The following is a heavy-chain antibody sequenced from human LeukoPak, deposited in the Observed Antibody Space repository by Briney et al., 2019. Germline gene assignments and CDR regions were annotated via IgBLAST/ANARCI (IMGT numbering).Heavy chain of an antibody. D-gene: IGHD4-17*01. CDR2: ISSSGSTI. CDR1: GFTFSDYY. Sequence: GGSLRLSCAASGFTFSDYYMSWVRQAPGKGLEWVTYISSSGSTIYYADSVKGRFTISRDNAKNTLYLQMNSLRAEDTAVYYCARDPLKATVTTTYYFDYWGQGTLVTVSS. V-gene: IGHV3-11*04. J-gene: IGHJ4*02. CDR3: ARDPLKATVTTTYYFDY.